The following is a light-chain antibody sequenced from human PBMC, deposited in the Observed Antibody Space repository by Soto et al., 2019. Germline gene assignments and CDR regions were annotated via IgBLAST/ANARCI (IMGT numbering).Light chain of an antibody. Sequence: DIQMTQSPSSVSASVGNRFTITCRASQTLSNYLTWFQQKPGKAPKVLIYGASTLQSGVPSRLSGSGSGAEFTLTISSLQTEDSATYYCQQFKNSPITFGHGTRLEI. CDR1: QTLSNY. J-gene: IGKJ5*01. CDR2: GAS. CDR3: QQFKNSPIT. V-gene: IGKV1-39*01.